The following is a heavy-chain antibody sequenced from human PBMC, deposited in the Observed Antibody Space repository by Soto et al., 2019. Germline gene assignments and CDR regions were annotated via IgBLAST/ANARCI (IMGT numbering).Heavy chain of an antibody. CDR3: ARHVQERRPLTFDD. V-gene: IGHV4-59*08. D-gene: IGHD7-27*01. Sequence: SETLSLTCTVSGGSIISYYWSWILQPPWKGLEWIGYIYYSGSTNYNPSLKSRVTISVDTSKNQFSLKLSSVTAADTAVYYCARHVQERRPLTFDDRGQAPRLTLAS. CDR1: GGSIISYY. J-gene: IGHJ4*02. CDR2: IYYSGST.